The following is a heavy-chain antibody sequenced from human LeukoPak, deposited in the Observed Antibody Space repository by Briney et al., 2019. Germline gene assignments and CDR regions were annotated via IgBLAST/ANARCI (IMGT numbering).Heavy chain of an antibody. CDR3: ARRMFSGSYPNFDF. CDR2: IYPSDSQT. V-gene: IGHV5-51*01. CDR1: GYSFSSCW. J-gene: IGHJ4*02. D-gene: IGHD1-26*01. Sequence: GESLQISCLGSGYSFSSCWIAWVRQMPGKGLEWMGIIYPSDSQTRYSPSFQGQVTISADKSISTAYLQWSSLKASDTAMYYCARRMFSGSYPNFDFWGQGTLVTVSS.